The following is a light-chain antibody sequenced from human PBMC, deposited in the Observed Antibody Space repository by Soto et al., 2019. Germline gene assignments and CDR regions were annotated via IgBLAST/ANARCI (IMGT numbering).Light chain of an antibody. V-gene: IGKV2-28*01. J-gene: IGKJ1*01. CDR1: QSLLHSNGYDS. CDR3: MQALQSPPT. Sequence: EIVMTQSPLSLPVTPGEPASISCRSSQSLLHSNGYDSLDWYLQKPGQSPQLLIYLGSNRASGVPARFSGSGSGTDFTLKISRVKADDVGVYYCMQALQSPPTFGQGTKVEIK. CDR2: LGS.